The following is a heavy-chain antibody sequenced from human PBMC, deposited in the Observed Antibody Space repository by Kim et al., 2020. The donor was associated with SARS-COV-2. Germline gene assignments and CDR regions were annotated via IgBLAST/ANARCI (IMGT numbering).Heavy chain of an antibody. CDR3: ARAKNMIVVVIGAFDI. CDR1: GGSISSGGYY. Sequence: SETLSLTCTVSGGSISSGGYYWSWIRQHPGKGLEWIGYIYYSRSTYYNPSLKSRVTISVDTSKNQFSLKLSSVTAADTAVYYCARAKNMIVVVIGAFDIWGQGTMVTVSS. D-gene: IGHD3-22*01. V-gene: IGHV4-31*03. J-gene: IGHJ3*02. CDR2: IYYSRST.